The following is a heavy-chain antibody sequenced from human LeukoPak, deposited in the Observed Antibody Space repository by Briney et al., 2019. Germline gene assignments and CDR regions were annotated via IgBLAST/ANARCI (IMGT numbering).Heavy chain of an antibody. CDR1: GFTFDDYA. CDR2: ISWNSGSI. CDR3: AKASYSSSWYHDAFDI. D-gene: IGHD6-13*01. V-gene: IGHV3-9*03. Sequence: GGSLRLSCAASGFTFDDYAMHWVRQAPGKGLEWVSGISWNSGSIGYADSVKGRFTISRDNAKNSLYLQMNSLRAEDMALYYCAKASYSSSWYHDAFDIWGQGTMVTVSS. J-gene: IGHJ3*02.